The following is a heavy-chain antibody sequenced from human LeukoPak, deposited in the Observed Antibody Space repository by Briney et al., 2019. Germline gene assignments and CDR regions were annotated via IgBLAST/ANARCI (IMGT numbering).Heavy chain of an antibody. CDR2: IYYSGST. Sequence: SETLSLTCTVSGGSISSGGYYWGWIRQHPGKGLEWIGYIYYSGSTYYNPSLKSRVTISVDTSKNQFSLKLSSVTAADTAVYYCARVGSRDFWSGYSSYYYGMDVWGQGTTVTVSS. CDR3: ARVGSRDFWSGYSSYYYGMDV. CDR1: GGSISSGGYY. J-gene: IGHJ6*02. V-gene: IGHV4-31*03. D-gene: IGHD3-3*01.